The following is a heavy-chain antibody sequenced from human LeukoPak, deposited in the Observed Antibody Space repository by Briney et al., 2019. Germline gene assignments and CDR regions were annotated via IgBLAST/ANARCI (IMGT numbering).Heavy chain of an antibody. V-gene: IGHV1-46*01. D-gene: IGHD6-13*01. Sequence: GASVKVSCKASGYTFTSYYMHWVRQAPGQGLEWMGIINPSGGSTSYAQKFQGRVTMTRDTSTSTAYMELSSLRSEDTAVYYCAVSIAAAGRLGYFDLWGRGTLVTVSS. J-gene: IGHJ2*01. CDR3: AVSIAAAGRLGYFDL. CDR2: INPSGGST. CDR1: GYTFTSYY.